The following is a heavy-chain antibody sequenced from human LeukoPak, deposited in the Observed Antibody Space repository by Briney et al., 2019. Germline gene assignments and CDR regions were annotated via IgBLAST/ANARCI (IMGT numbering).Heavy chain of an antibody. CDR2: IRGSGVGT. Sequence: PGGSLRLSCAASGFTFSSYAMSWVRQAPGEGLEWVSAIRGSGVGTYYADSVKGRFTISRDSSKSTLYLQMSSLRAEDTALYYCAKGQDFYASGSFDHWGQGTLVTVSS. CDR3: AKGQDFYASGSFDH. V-gene: IGHV3-23*01. J-gene: IGHJ5*02. D-gene: IGHD3-10*01. CDR1: GFTFSSYA.